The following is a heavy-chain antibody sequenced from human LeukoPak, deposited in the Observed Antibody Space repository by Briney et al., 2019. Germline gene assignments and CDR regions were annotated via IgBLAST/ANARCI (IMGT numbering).Heavy chain of an antibody. CDR3: ARDLSYGSYFDY. J-gene: IGHJ4*02. D-gene: IGHD3-16*01. Sequence: PGGSLRLSCAASGFTFSSYGMHWVRQAPGKGLEWVAVIWYDGSNKYYADSVKGRLTISRDNSKNTLYLQMNSLRAEDTAVYFCARDLSYGSYFDYWGQGTLVTVSS. V-gene: IGHV3-33*01. CDR2: IWYDGSNK. CDR1: GFTFSSYG.